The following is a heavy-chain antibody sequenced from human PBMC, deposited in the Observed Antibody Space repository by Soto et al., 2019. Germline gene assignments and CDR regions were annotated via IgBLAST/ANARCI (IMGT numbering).Heavy chain of an antibody. CDR2: VSYSGNT. Sequence: QVQLQESGPGLVKPSETLSLTCTVSGDSITNVNYYWTWIRQPPGKGLEWIGDVSYSGNTHYSPPLRSRVAISRDRSTNQFSLSLTSVTAADTAVYYCVRSGGWPSQYFQDWGQGTLVTVSS. CDR3: VRSGGWPSQYFQD. CDR1: GDSITNVNYY. V-gene: IGHV4-61*01. J-gene: IGHJ1*01. D-gene: IGHD1-26*01.